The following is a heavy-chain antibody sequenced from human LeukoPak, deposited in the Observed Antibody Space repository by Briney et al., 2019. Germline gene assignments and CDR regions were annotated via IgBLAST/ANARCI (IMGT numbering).Heavy chain of an antibody. D-gene: IGHD6-19*01. V-gene: IGHV1-69*05. CDR3: ASYGSANLYYFDY. J-gene: IGHJ4*02. Sequence: ASVKVSCKASGGTFSSYAISWVRQAPGQGLEWMGGIIPIFGAVNYAQKFQGRVTITTDESTSAAYMELSSLRSEDTAVYYCASYGSANLYYFDYWGQGTLVTVSS. CDR2: IIPIFGAV. CDR1: GGTFSSYA.